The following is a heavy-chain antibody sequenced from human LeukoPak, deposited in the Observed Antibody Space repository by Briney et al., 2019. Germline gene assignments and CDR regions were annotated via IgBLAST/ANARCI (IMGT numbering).Heavy chain of an antibody. J-gene: IGHJ6*03. CDR2: DDHTGST. CDR3: ARGRVSSSTWYSTYYYYFYMDV. D-gene: IGHD1-1*01. V-gene: IGHV4-59*01. Sequence: RSSETLSLTCSVSDDSITMYYWTWIRQPPGKGLECIGYDDHTGSTNFNPSLNGRVSISRDTTKNLFSLRLRSVTAADTAVYFCARGRVSSSTWYSTYYYYFYMDVWGKGTTVTVSS. CDR1: DDSITMYY.